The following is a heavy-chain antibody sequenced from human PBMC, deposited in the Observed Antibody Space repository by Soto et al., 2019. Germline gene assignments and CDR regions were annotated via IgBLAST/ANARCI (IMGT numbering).Heavy chain of an antibody. J-gene: IGHJ3*02. D-gene: IGHD3-22*01. Sequence: QVQLAESGGGLVKPGGSLRLSCAASRFTFSDYYMSWIRQAPGKGLEWVSYISDTSSYTNYADSVKGRFTISRDNAKNSLYLQMNGLRAEDTAVYYCARDGGKYDTSGYYLDDAFDIWGQGTMVTVSS. CDR1: RFTFSDYY. CDR3: ARDGGKYDTSGYYLDDAFDI. V-gene: IGHV3-11*06. CDR2: ISDTSSYT.